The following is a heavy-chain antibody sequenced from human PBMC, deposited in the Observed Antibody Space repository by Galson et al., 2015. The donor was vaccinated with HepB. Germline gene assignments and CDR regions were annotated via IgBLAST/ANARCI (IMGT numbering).Heavy chain of an antibody. Sequence: SVKVSCKASGYTFTTYGISWVRQSPGQGLEWMGWISAYNGNTNYAQNLQGRVTMTTDTSTSTAYMELRSLRSDDTAVYYCARDPRMGRSGRYSPAGSCDYWGQGSLLTVSS. J-gene: IGHJ4*02. V-gene: IGHV1-18*01. CDR3: ARDPRMGRSGRYSPAGSCDY. CDR2: ISAYNGNT. CDR1: GYTFTTYG. D-gene: IGHD6-19*01.